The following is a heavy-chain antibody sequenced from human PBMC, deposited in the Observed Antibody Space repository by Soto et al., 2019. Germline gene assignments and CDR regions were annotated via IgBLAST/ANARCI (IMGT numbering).Heavy chain of an antibody. V-gene: IGHV4-59*01. CDR1: GGSISGYF. J-gene: IGHJ4*02. CDR3: VRDGAATGSVYLDY. CDR2: ISYMGST. Sequence: QVQLQESGPGLVKPSETLSLTCTVSGGSISGYFWSWIRQPPGKGLEWIGYISYMGSTNYNSSPTSRVPMSLDPSQNPFPLRLTSVPAADTAVYYCVRDGAATGSVYLDYWGQGTLVTVSS. D-gene: IGHD6-13*01.